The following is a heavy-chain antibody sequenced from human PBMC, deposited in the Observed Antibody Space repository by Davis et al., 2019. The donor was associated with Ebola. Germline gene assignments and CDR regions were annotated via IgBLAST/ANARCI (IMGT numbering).Heavy chain of an antibody. J-gene: IGHJ4*02. Sequence: GSLRLSCTVPGGSISSSSYYWGWIRQPPGKGLEWIGSIYYSGSTYYHPSLKSRVTISVDTSKNQFSLKLSSVTAADTAVYYCARITGTVDYWGQGTLVTVSS. CDR2: IYYSGST. CDR1: GGSISSSSYY. CDR3: ARITGTVDY. V-gene: IGHV4-39*01. D-gene: IGHD1-7*01.